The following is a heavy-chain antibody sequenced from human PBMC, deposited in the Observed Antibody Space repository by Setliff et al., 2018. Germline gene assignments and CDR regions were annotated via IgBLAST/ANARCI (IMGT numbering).Heavy chain of an antibody. V-gene: IGHV3-23*01. CDR3: AKRKGIAALDY. J-gene: IGHJ4*02. CDR2: IGAGGDYT. D-gene: IGHD2-15*01. CDR1: GFTFSHFA. Sequence: GGSLRLSCAASGFTFSHFAVTWVRQSPGRGLEWVASIGAGGDYTKYADSVRGRFTISRDNSKNTLYLQMNSLRTEDTAVYYCAKRKGIAALDYWGQGTLVTVSS.